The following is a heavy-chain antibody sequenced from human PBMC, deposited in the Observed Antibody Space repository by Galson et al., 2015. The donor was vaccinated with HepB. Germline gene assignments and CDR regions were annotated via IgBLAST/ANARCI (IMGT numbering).Heavy chain of an antibody. CDR3: VKDWRYCSSTSCQDY. J-gene: IGHJ4*02. Sequence: QAPGKGLEYVSAISSNGGSTYYADSVKGRFPISRDNSKNTLYLQMSSLRAEDTAVYYCVKDWRYCSSTSCQDYWGQGTLVTVSS. CDR2: ISSNGGST. D-gene: IGHD2-2*01. V-gene: IGHV3-64D*06.